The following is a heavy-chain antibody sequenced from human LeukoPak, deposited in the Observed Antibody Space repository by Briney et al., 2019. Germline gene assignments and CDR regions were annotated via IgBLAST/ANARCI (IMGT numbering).Heavy chain of an antibody. D-gene: IGHD6-6*01. CDR1: GFTFSSYA. V-gene: IGHV3-30*01. Sequence: GGSLRLSCAASGFTFSSYAMHWVRQAPGKGLEWVAVISYDGSNKYYADSVKGRFTISRDNSKNTLYLQMNSLRAEDTAVYYCAKVIAARQESSYWGQGTLVTVSS. CDR3: AKVIAARQESSY. J-gene: IGHJ4*02. CDR2: ISYDGSNK.